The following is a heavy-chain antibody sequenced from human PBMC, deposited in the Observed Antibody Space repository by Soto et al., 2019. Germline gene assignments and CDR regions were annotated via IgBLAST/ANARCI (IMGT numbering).Heavy chain of an antibody. V-gene: IGHV3-23*01. D-gene: IGHD6-19*01. CDR1: GFTFSSYA. CDR3: TASSGWYNAFDI. CDR2: ISGSGGST. J-gene: IGHJ3*02. Sequence: GGSLRLSCAASGFTFSSYAMSWVRQAPGKGLEWVSAISGSGGSTYYADSVKGRFTISRDNSKNTLYLQMNSLRAEDTAVYYCTASSGWYNAFDIWGQGTMVTVSS.